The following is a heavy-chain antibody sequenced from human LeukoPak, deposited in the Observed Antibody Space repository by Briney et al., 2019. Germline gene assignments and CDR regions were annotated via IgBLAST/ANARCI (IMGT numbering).Heavy chain of an antibody. Sequence: GGSLRLSCAASGFTFSDYYMSWIRQAPGKGLEWVSYISSSGSTIYYADSVKGRFTISRDNAKNSLYLQMNSLRAEDTAVYYCARGFRRAYSYGYNFDYWGQGTLVTVSS. D-gene: IGHD5-18*01. CDR1: GFTFSDYY. CDR3: ARGFRRAYSYGYNFDY. V-gene: IGHV3-11*04. CDR2: ISSSGSTI. J-gene: IGHJ4*02.